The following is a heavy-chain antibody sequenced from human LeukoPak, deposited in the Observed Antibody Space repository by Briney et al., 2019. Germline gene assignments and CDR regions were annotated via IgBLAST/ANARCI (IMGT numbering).Heavy chain of an antibody. D-gene: IGHD5-18*01. CDR2: IYYSGST. J-gene: IGHJ4*02. V-gene: IGHV4-59*01. Sequence: SETLSLTCTVSGGSTSSYYWSWIRQPPGKELEWIGYIYYSGSTNYNPSLKSRVTISVDTSKNQFSLKLSSVTAADTAVYYCARVFKGYAYGLIDYWGQGTLVTASS. CDR1: GGSTSSYY. CDR3: ARVFKGYAYGLIDY.